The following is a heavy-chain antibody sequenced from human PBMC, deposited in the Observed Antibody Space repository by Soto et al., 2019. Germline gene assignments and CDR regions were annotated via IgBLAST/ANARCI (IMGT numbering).Heavy chain of an antibody. CDR3: TVWGRGINFGAA. J-gene: IGHJ4*02. CDR2: SKNKAAGYTT. Sequence: EVQLVESGGGLVQPGGSLRLSCAASGFTFSDSYMDWVRQAPGKGLEWVGRSKNKAAGYTTEYAASAKGRFTISGDGSMNSLFLQINSLTPEHTALYDCTVWGRGINFGAAWGQGSLVAV. V-gene: IGHV3-72*01. CDR1: GFTFSDSY. D-gene: IGHD3-16*01.